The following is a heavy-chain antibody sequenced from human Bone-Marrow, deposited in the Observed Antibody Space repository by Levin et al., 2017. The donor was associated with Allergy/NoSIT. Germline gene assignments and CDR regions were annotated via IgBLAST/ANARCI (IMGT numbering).Heavy chain of an antibody. CDR1: GFTFNNYA. CDR2: ISYDGNKI. CDR3: AKDKAAAATDATLDY. J-gene: IGHJ4*02. D-gene: IGHD6-13*01. Sequence: GGSLRLSCAASGFTFNNYAMYWVRQAPGKGLEWVAVISYDGNKIYYADSVKGRFTISRDNSKNTLFLEVNSLRPEDSATYFCAKDKAAAATDATLDYWGQGTRVIVSS. V-gene: IGHV3-30*18.